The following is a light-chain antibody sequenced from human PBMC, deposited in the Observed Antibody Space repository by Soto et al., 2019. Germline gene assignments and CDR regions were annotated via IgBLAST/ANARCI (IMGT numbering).Light chain of an antibody. Sequence: IQLTQSPSSLSASVGDRVTITCRASQGISSYLAWYQQKPGKAPKLLIYAASTLQSGVPSRFSGSGSGTDFTLTISSLQPEDFATYHCQQLNSYLSIAFGQGTRLEIK. CDR3: QQLNSYLSIA. J-gene: IGKJ5*01. V-gene: IGKV1-9*01. CDR2: AAS. CDR1: QGISSY.